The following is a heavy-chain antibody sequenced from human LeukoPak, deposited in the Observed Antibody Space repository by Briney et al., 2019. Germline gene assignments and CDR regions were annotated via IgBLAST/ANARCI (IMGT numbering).Heavy chain of an antibody. J-gene: IGHJ4*02. CDR3: AKDASYSGSYYVDDY. V-gene: IGHV3-23*01. D-gene: IGHD1-26*01. CDR2: ISGSGGST. CDR1: GFTFSSYA. Sequence: GGSLRLSCAASGFTFSSYAMSWVRQAPGKGPEWVSAISGSGGSTYYADSVKGRFTISRDNSKNTLYLQMNSLRAEDTAVYYCAKDASYSGSYYVDDYWGQGTLVTVSS.